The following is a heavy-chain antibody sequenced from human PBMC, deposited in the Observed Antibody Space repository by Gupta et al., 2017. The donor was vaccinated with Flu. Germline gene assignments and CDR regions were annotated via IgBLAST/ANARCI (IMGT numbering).Heavy chain of an antibody. CDR2: ISYDGSNK. CDR1: GFTFSSYG. D-gene: IGHD4-17*01. Sequence: QVQLVESGGGVVQPGRSLRLSCAASGFTFSSYGMHWVRQAPGKGLEWVAVISYDGSNKYYADSVKGRFTISRDNSKNTLYLQMNSLRAEDTAVYYCAKYTGRVTTSYYYYYGMDVWGQGTTVTVSS. CDR3: AKYTGRVTTSYYYYYGMDV. V-gene: IGHV3-30*18. J-gene: IGHJ6*02.